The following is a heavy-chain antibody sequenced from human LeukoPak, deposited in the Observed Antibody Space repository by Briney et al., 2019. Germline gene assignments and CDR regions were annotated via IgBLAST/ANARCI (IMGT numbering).Heavy chain of an antibody. D-gene: IGHD5-12*01. CDR1: GGSFSGYY. CDR2: INHSGST. Sequence: SETLSLTCAVYGGSFSGYYWSWIRQPPGKGLEWIGEINHSGSTNYNPSLKSRVTISVDTSKNQFSLKLSSVTAADTAVYYCARGRGYSGYAYAFDIWGQGTMVTVSS. J-gene: IGHJ3*02. CDR3: ARGRGYSGYAYAFDI. V-gene: IGHV4-34*01.